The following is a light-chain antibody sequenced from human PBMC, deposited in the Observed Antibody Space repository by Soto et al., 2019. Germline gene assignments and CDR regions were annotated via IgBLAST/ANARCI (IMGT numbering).Light chain of an antibody. CDR3: HQYHHSPWT. CDR2: GAS. CDR1: QSLSSRDLTWDY. Sequence: EIVLTQSPGTLSLSPGERATLSCRASQSLSSRDLTWDYLAWYQQKPGQAPRVLIYGASSRATGIPDRFSGSGSGTDFTLTITRLEPEDFAMYYCHQYHHSPWTFGQGTKVEVK. V-gene: IGKV3-20*01. J-gene: IGKJ1*01.